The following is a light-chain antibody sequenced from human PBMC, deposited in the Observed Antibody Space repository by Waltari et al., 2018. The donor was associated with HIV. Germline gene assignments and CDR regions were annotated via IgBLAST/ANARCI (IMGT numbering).Light chain of an antibody. CDR3: QAWDSRTS. CDR1: KLGAKY. CDR2: QDS. J-gene: IGLJ2*01. Sequence: SYELTQPPSVSVSPGQTASITCSGDKLGAKYVSWYQQKAGQSPVLVIFQDSKRPSGITERCSGSSSGNTATLTIRGTQAMDEADYYCQAWDSRTSFGGGTKLTVL. V-gene: IGLV3-1*01.